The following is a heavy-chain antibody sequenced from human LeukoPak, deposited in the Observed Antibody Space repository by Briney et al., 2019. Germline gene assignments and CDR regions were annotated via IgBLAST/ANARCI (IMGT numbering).Heavy chain of an antibody. CDR2: ISYDGSNK. Sequence: SVTLSCGAWGFILSNSAMLGLRQAPGRGLVGVADISYDGSNKYYADSVKGGFTISRDNSKNTLYLQMNSLRAEDTAVYYCAKDIEEWLVKGGGCFDYWGQGTLVTVSS. D-gene: IGHD6-19*01. CDR3: AKDIEEWLVKGGGCFDY. V-gene: IGHV3-30*18. J-gene: IGHJ4*02. CDR1: GFILSNSA.